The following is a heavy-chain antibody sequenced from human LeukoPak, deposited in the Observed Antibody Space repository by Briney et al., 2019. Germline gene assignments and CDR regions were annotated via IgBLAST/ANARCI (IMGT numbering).Heavy chain of an antibody. CDR2: ISGSGGGT. CDR3: ASSVVINIDY. Sequence: GGSLRLSCAASGFTFSSYAMSWVRQAPGKGLEWVSAISGSGGGTYYADSVKGRFTISRDNSKNTLYLQMNSLRAEDTAVYYCASSVVINIDYWGQGTLVTVSS. CDR1: GFTFSSYA. J-gene: IGHJ4*02. D-gene: IGHD3-22*01. V-gene: IGHV3-23*01.